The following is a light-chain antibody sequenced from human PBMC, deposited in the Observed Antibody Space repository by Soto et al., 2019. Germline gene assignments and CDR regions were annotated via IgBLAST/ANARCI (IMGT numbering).Light chain of an antibody. J-gene: IGKJ1*01. V-gene: IGKV3-15*01. CDR3: QQYKKWPPP. CDR1: ESVSTN. Sequence: EIVMTQSPATLSVSPGERAALSYSASESVSTNLAWYQQKPGQAPRLLIYGASTRATGIPDRFSGSGSGTEFTLTISSLQSEDFAVYYCQQYKKWPPPFGQGTKVAIK. CDR2: GAS.